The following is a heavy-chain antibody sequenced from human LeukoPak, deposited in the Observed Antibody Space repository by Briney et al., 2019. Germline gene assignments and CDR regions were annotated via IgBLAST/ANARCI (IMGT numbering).Heavy chain of an antibody. CDR1: GYTFTGYY. D-gene: IGHD2-2*01. CDR3: ARAASAAIAFDP. V-gene: IGHV1-2*02. J-gene: IGHJ5*02. Sequence: ASVKVSCKASGYTFTGYYMHWVRQAPGQGLEWMGWINPNSGGTNYAQKFQGRVTMTRDTSISTAYMELSRLRSDDTAVYYCARAASAAIAFDPWGQGTLVTVSS. CDR2: INPNSGGT.